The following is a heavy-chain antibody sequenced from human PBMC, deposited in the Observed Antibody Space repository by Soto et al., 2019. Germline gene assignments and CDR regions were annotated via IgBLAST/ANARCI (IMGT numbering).Heavy chain of an antibody. CDR2: ISGSGGST. D-gene: IGHD2-2*01. J-gene: IGHJ6*02. Sequence: GGSLRLSCAASGFTFSSYAMSWVRQATGKGLEWVSAISGSGGSTYYADSVKGGFTISRDNSKNKLYLQMNSRRAEDTAVYYCSKGDGSSTSWCQGSDYYGMDVWGQGTTVTFSS. CDR1: GFTFSSYA. V-gene: IGHV3-23*01. CDR3: SKGDGSSTSWCQGSDYYGMDV.